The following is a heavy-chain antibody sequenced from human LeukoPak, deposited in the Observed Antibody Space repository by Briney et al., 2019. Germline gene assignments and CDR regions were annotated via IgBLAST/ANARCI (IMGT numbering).Heavy chain of an antibody. D-gene: IGHD6-19*01. CDR2: IQQDGIKK. CDR3: GREPLQGIAVGAFDI. CDR1: GFTFSTYW. J-gene: IGHJ3*02. V-gene: IGHV3-7*01. Sequence: GGSLRLSCAASGFTFSTYWMSWVRQAPGKGLEWVANIQQDGIKKYYVDSVEGRFTISRENAKNSLFLQMSSLRADDTAVYYCGREPLQGIAVGAFDIWGQGTMVTVSS.